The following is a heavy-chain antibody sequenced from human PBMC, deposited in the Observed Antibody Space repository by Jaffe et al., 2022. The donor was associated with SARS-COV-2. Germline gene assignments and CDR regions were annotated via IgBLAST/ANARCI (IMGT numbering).Heavy chain of an antibody. CDR3: ARGRTVYDFWSGSVGNWFDP. CDR1: GGSFSGYY. J-gene: IGHJ5*02. CDR2: INHSGST. V-gene: IGHV4-34*01. Sequence: QVQLQQWGAGLLKPSETLSLTCAVYGGSFSGYYWSWIRQPPGKGLEWIGEINHSGSTNYNPSLKSRVTISVDTSKNQFSLKLSSVTAADTAVYYCARGRTVYDFWSGSVGNWFDPWGQGTLVTVSS. D-gene: IGHD3-3*01.